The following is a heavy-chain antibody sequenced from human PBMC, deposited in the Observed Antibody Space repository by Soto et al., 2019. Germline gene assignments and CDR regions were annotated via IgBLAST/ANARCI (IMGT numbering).Heavy chain of an antibody. CDR3: AKDGLSDSPSAIDY. D-gene: IGHD6-13*01. V-gene: IGHV3-23*01. Sequence: VQLLESGGGFAQPGGSLRLSCAASGFTFSKSGMSWVRQAPGKGLEWVAGIGGSGRNTYYADSVKGRFTISRDNSKNTLFLQMNSLRAEDTAIYYCAKDGLSDSPSAIDYWGQGTLFTVSS. CDR2: IGGSGRNT. J-gene: IGHJ4*02. CDR1: GFTFSKSG.